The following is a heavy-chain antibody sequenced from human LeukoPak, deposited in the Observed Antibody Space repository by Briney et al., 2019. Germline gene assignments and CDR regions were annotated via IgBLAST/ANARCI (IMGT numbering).Heavy chain of an antibody. CDR1: GFTFSNSG. CDR3: AKGLRH. CDR2: IRSDGSYK. J-gene: IGHJ4*02. Sequence: PGGSLRLSCAASGFTFSNSGMHWVRQAPGKGLDWVAFIRSDGSYKYYADSVKGRFTISRDTSKNTLYLQMNSLRVEDTAVYYCAKGLRHWGQGTLVTVSS. V-gene: IGHV3-30*02.